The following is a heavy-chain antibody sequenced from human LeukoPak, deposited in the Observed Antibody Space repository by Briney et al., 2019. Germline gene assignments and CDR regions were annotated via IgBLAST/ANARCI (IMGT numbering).Heavy chain of an antibody. CDR3: ARAVGSGSFQTYYYYMDV. D-gene: IGHD3-10*01. CDR1: GASISSYY. J-gene: IGHJ6*03. Sequence: SDTLSLTCTLSGASISSYYWSCLRQPAGKGLEWLGRIYTSGSTNYNPSLKSRVTMSLDTSKNQFSLKLSSVTDADTAVYYCARAVGSGSFQTYYYYMDVWGKGTTVTISS. CDR2: IYTSGST. V-gene: IGHV4-4*07.